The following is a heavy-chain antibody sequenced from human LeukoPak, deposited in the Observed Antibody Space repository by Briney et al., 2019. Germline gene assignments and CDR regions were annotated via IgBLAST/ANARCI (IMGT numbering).Heavy chain of an antibody. J-gene: IGHJ6*02. CDR3: ARGLHLTMVRGAPGGMDV. V-gene: IGHV4-39*07. D-gene: IGHD3-10*01. Sequence: SETLSLTCTVSGGSISSSSYYWGWIRQPPGKGLEWIGSIYYSGSTYYNPSLKSRVTISVDTSKNQFSLKLSSVTAADTAVYYCARGLHLTMVRGAPGGMDVWGQGTTVTVSS. CDR1: GGSISSSSYY. CDR2: IYYSGST.